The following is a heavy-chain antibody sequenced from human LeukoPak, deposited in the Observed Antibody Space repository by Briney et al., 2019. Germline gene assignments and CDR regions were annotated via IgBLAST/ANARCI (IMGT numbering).Heavy chain of an antibody. J-gene: IGHJ3*02. CDR2: INHSGST. CDR3: AKDWDYGDYEDVDDAFDI. V-gene: IGHV4-34*01. Sequence: SETLSLTCAVYGGSFSGYYWSWIRQPPGKGLEWIGEINHSGSTNYNPSLKSRVTISVDTSKNQFSLKLSSVTAADTAVYYCAKDWDYGDYEDVDDAFDIWGQGTMVTVFS. D-gene: IGHD4-17*01. CDR1: GGSFSGYY.